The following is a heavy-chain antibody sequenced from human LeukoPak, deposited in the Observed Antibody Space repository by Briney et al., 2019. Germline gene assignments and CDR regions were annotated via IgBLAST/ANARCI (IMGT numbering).Heavy chain of an antibody. CDR3: ARDRAVTQDWVEFDP. Sequence: PGRSLRLSCAGSGFSVSNYYMSWVRQAPGKGLEWVSLIRDSGETFYADSVKGRFTISRDNSKNTMYLQMNRLRVGDTAVYFCARDRAVTQDWVEFDPWGQGTLVTVSS. J-gene: IGHJ5*02. CDR2: IRDSGET. D-gene: IGHD4-17*01. CDR1: GFSVSNYY. V-gene: IGHV3-66*03.